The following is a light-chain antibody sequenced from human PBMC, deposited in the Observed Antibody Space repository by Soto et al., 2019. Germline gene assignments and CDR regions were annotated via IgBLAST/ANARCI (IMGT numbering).Light chain of an antibody. CDR3: QSYDSSQSAL. Sequence: QSVLTQPPSVSGAPGQRVTISCTGSSSNIGAGYDVHWYQQLPGTAPKLLIYGNSNRPSGVPDRFPGSKSGTSASLAITGLQAEDEADYYCQSYDSSQSALFGGGTQLTVL. V-gene: IGLV1-40*01. CDR2: GNS. CDR1: SSNIGAGYD. J-gene: IGLJ3*02.